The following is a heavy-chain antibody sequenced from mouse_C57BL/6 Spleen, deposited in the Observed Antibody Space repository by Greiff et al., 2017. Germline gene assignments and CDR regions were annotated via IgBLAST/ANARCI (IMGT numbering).Heavy chain of an antibody. CDR2: ISYSGST. CDR3: ARGPRGWDYFDY. J-gene: IGHJ2*01. Sequence: EVKVEESGPGMVKPSQSLSLTCTVTGYSITSGYDWHWIRHFPGNKLEWMGYISYSGSTNYNPSLKSRISITHDTSKNHFFLKLNSVTTEDTATYYCARGPRGWDYFDYWGQGTTLTVSS. D-gene: IGHD1-1*02. V-gene: IGHV3-1*01. CDR1: GYSITSGYD.